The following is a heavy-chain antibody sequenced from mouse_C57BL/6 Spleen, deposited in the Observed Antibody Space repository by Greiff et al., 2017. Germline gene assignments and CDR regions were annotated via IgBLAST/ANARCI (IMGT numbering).Heavy chain of an antibody. Sequence: QVQLKQPGAELVRPGSSVKLSCKASGYTFTSYWMHWVKQRPIQGLEWIGNIDPSDSETHYNQKFKDKATLTVDKSSSTAYMQLSSLTSEDSAVYYCARGSGGGSSLFAYWGQGTLVTVSA. CDR3: ARGSGGGSSLFAY. D-gene: IGHD1-1*01. CDR1: GYTFTSYW. V-gene: IGHV1-52*01. J-gene: IGHJ3*01. CDR2: IDPSDSET.